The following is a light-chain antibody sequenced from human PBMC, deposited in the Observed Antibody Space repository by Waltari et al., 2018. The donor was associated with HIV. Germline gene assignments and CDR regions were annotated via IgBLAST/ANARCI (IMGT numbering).Light chain of an antibody. J-gene: IGKJ4*01. CDR1: QDISNY. Sequence: DIQMTQSPSSLSASVGDRVTITCRASQDISNYLAWFQQKPGKVPKLLINAASTLQSGVPSRFSGSASGTDFTLTISSLQPEDVATYYCQKYNSAPLTFGGGTKVQIK. CDR2: AAS. V-gene: IGKV1-27*01. CDR3: QKYNSAPLT.